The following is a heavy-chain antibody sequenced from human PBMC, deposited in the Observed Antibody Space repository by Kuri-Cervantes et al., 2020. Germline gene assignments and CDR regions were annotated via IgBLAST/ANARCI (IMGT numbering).Heavy chain of an antibody. CDR1: GFTFSSYS. CDR2: ISSSSSYI. J-gene: IGHJ5*02. D-gene: IGHD3-9*01. Sequence: GGSLSLSYAASGFTFSSYSMNWVRQAPGKGLEWVSSISSSSSYIYYADSVKGRFTISRDNAKNSLYLQMNSLRAEDTAVYYCARQTADYDILTGYYQTQNWFDPWGQGTLVTVSS. V-gene: IGHV3-21*01. CDR3: ARQTADYDILTGYYQTQNWFDP.